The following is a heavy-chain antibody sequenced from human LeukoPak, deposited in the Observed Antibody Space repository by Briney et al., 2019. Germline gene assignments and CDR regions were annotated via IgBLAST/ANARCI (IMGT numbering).Heavy chain of an antibody. V-gene: IGHV1-2*02. J-gene: IGHJ4*02. Sequence: ASVKVSCKASGYIFTDYYMHWVRQAPGQGLEWMGWINPNSGGTNYAQKFQGRVTMTRDTSISTAYMELSRLRSDDTAVYYCARSMIVVGIPTCFDYWGQGTLVTVSS. CDR1: GYIFTDYY. CDR2: INPNSGGT. D-gene: IGHD3-22*01. CDR3: ARSMIVVGIPTCFDY.